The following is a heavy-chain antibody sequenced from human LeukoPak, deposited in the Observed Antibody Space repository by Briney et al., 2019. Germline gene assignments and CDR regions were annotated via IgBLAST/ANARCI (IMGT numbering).Heavy chain of an antibody. Sequence: PSETLSLTCTVSGGSMSGYFWSWIRQPAGKALEWIGRIYSSGITDYNPSLNSRVTVSVDTSKNQFSLKISSMTAADTAVYYCARRSVEWLLQSYYFDYWGQGTLVTVSS. J-gene: IGHJ4*02. CDR2: IYSSGIT. CDR3: ARRSVEWLLQSYYFDY. D-gene: IGHD3-22*01. V-gene: IGHV4-4*07. CDR1: GGSMSGYF.